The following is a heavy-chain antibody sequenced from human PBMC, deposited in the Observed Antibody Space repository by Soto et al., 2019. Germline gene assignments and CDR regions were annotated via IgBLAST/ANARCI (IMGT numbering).Heavy chain of an antibody. CDR1: GGTFSSYA. Sequence: QVQLVQSGAEVKKPGSSVKVSCKASGGTFSSYAISWVRQAPGQGLEWMGGIIPIFGTANYAQKFQGRVTITADESTSTAYMELSSLRSEDTAVYYCARDSRGYSYTELLYYYYGMDVWGQGTTVTVSS. CDR2: IIPIFGTA. CDR3: ARDSRGYSYTELLYYYYGMDV. D-gene: IGHD5-18*01. J-gene: IGHJ6*02. V-gene: IGHV1-69*01.